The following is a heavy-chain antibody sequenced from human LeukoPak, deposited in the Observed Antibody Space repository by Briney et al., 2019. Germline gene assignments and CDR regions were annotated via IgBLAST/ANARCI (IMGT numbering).Heavy chain of an antibody. CDR3: ARVYASGSYYRGMYV. V-gene: IGHV3-21*06. Sequence: GGSLRLSCAASGFPFSSYTVNWVRQAPGKGLEWVSSISSSSTYIYHAESVKGRFTISRDNAKNSLYLQMNSLRAEDTAVYYCARVYASGSYYRGMYVWGQGTTVTVSS. CDR1: GFPFSSYT. J-gene: IGHJ6*02. CDR2: ISSSSTYI. D-gene: IGHD3-10*01.